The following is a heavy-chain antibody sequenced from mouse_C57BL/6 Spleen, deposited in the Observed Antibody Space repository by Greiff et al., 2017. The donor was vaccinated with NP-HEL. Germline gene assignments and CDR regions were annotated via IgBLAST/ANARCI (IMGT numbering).Heavy chain of an antibody. D-gene: IGHD2-5*01. J-gene: IGHJ2*01. CDR2: IYPGDGDT. Sequence: QVQLQQSGPELVKPGASVKISCKASGYAFTSSWMNWVKQRPGKGLEWIGRIYPGDGDTNYNGKFKGKATLTADKSSSTAYMQLSSLTSEDSAVYFCARMSTDYSNYFYYFDYWGQGTTLTVSS. CDR1: GYAFTSSW. V-gene: IGHV1-82*01. CDR3: ARMSTDYSNYFYYFDY.